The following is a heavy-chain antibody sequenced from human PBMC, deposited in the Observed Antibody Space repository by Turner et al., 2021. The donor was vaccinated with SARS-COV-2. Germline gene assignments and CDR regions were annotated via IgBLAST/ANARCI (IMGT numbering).Heavy chain of an antibody. Sequence: QVHLVESGGGLVKPGGSLRLSCAASGFTFRDYFMTWMRQAPGKGLEWVAHISEDGNDIFYPDSVRGHFTFSRDNAKNSLYLQMNSLRAEDTAVYYCARDRGGYSDYWGQGTLVTVSS. CDR2: ISEDGNDI. CDR3: ARDRGGYSDY. J-gene: IGHJ4*02. D-gene: IGHD3-10*01. CDR1: GFTFRDYF. V-gene: IGHV3-11*01.